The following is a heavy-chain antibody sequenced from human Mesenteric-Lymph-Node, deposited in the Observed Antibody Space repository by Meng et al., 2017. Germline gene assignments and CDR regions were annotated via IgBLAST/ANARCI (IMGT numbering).Heavy chain of an antibody. CDR3: ARVSSGWDYFDY. CDR2: IYYSGST. CDR1: GVSISSGGYY. D-gene: IGHD6-19*01. J-gene: IGHJ4*02. V-gene: IGHV4-31*03. Sequence: QVQLQESGHGLVTPSQTLSLTCTVSGVSISSGGYYWSWIRQHPGKGLEWFGHIYYSGSTFYNPSLKRRVIISIDTSKNQFSLNLRSVTAADTAVYYCARVSSGWDYFDYWGQGTLVTVSS.